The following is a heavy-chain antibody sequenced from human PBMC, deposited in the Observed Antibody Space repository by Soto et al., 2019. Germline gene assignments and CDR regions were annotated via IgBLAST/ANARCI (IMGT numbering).Heavy chain of an antibody. V-gene: IGHV3-21*04. CDR3: AKFGMQTSWYYSDY. Sequence: PGGSLRLSCAVSGFIFSRYSMNWVRQAPGKGLEWVSSIGTSGSYIYDTDSVKGRFTISRDNSKNTLYLQMHSLRAEDTAVYYCAKFGMQTSWYYSDYWGQGTLVTVSS. CDR1: GFIFSRYS. D-gene: IGHD3-16*01. J-gene: IGHJ4*02. CDR2: IGTSGSYI.